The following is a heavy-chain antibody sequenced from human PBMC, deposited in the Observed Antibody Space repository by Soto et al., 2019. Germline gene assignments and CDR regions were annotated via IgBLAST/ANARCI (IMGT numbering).Heavy chain of an antibody. CDR2: IYNSGTT. J-gene: IGHJ4*02. V-gene: IGHV4-61*01. CDR1: CHSVHSATYY. CDR3: ARLGGYFQALDS. Sequence: SATLSLTSPETCHSVHSATYYWSCIRQPPGKGLEWIGYIYNSGTTKYNPSLKSRVTISVDTSKNQFSLNLRSVTAADTAVYYCARLGGYFQALDSWGQG. D-gene: IGHD3-22*01.